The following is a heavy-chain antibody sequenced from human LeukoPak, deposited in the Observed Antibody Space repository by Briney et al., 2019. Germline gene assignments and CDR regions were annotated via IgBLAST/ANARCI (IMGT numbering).Heavy chain of an antibody. CDR2: INPSGGST. D-gene: IGHD2-2*01. J-gene: IGHJ6*03. Sequence: ASVKVSCKASGYTFTDHYMHWVRQAPGQGLEWMGIINPSGGSTSYAQKFQGRVTMTRDMSTSTVYMELSSLRSEDTAVYYCATGVVVVPAARRHYYMDVWGKGTTVTISS. CDR3: ATGVVVVPAARRHYYMDV. V-gene: IGHV1-46*01. CDR1: GYTFTDHY.